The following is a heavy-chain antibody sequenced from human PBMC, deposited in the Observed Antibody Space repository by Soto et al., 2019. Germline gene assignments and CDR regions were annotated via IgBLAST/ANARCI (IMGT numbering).Heavy chain of an antibody. Sequence: SETLSLTCAVYGGSFSGYYWSWIRQPPGKGLEWIGEINHSGSTNYNPSLKSRVTISVDTSKNQFSLKLSSVTAADTAVYYCARVGAVAGTNWFDPWGQGTLVTVSS. CDR1: GGSFSGYY. V-gene: IGHV4-34*01. J-gene: IGHJ5*02. D-gene: IGHD6-19*01. CDR3: ARVGAVAGTNWFDP. CDR2: INHSGST.